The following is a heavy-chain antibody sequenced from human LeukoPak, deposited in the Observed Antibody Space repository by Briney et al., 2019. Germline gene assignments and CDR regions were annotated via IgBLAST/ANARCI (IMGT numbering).Heavy chain of an antibody. CDR2: ISYDGSNK. Sequence: PGRSLRLSCAASGFTFSRCGMHWVRQAPGKGLEGVAVISYDGSNKYYAHSVKGRSTLSRDNSKHTLYLQMKSLRAEDMVVYYCAKDRHCDFWSGYYYCYYFCMDVWGNGTMVIVSS. CDR1: GFTFSRCG. V-gene: IGHV3-30*18. J-gene: IGHJ6*04. D-gene: IGHD3-3*01. CDR3: AKDRHCDFWSGYYYCYYFCMDV.